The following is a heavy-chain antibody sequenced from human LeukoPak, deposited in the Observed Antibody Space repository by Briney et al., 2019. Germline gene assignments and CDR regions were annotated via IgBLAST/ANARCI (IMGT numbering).Heavy chain of an antibody. J-gene: IGHJ6*03. Sequence: PSETLSLTCTVSGGSISSYYWSWIRQPPGKGLEWIGYIYYSGSTNYNPSLKSRVTISVDTSKNQFSLKLSSVTAADTAVYYCARDLRSGSYYRYYYYMDVWGKGTTVTVSS. D-gene: IGHD1-26*01. CDR3: ARDLRSGSYYRYYYYMDV. CDR1: GGSISSYY. CDR2: IYYSGST. V-gene: IGHV4-59*01.